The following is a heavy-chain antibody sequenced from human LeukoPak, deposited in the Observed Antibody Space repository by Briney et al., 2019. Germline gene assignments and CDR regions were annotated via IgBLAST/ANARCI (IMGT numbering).Heavy chain of an antibody. Sequence: PSETLSLTCTVSGGSISSGDYYWSWIRQPPGKGLEWIGYIYYSGSTYYNPSLKSRVTISVDTSKNQFSLKLSSVTAADTAVYYCARTTVVTHWDSDYWGQGTLVTVSS. CDR1: GGSISSGDYY. CDR2: IYYSGST. J-gene: IGHJ4*02. V-gene: IGHV4-30-4*08. CDR3: ARTTVVTHWDSDY. D-gene: IGHD4-23*01.